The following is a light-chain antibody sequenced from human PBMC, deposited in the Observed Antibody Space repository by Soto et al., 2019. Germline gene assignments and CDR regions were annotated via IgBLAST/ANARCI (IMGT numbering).Light chain of an antibody. CDR1: SSDVGAYNY. Sequence: QSALTQPASVSGSPGQSITISCTGTSSDVGAYNYVSWYQQHPGKAPKVLIYEVTTRPSGVSNRFSGSKSGNTASLTISGLQAEDEADYFCSSYTTTSTLGVFGGGTKVTVL. CDR2: EVT. CDR3: SSYTTTSTLGV. V-gene: IGLV2-14*01. J-gene: IGLJ3*02.